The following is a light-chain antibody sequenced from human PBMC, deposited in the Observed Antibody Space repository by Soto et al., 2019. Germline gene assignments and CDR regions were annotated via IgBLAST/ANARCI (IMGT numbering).Light chain of an antibody. CDR2: DVS. V-gene: IGKV1-5*01. CDR1: QSISSC. CDR3: LYHRT. J-gene: IGKJ1*01. Sequence: DIRMTQSPSTLSACVEDRVTIHCRASQSISSCLAWYQQKPGKAPKLLIYDVSSLESGVPSRFSGSGSGTEFTLTHRGLQADDFALYHCLYHRTLGQGTKVDIK.